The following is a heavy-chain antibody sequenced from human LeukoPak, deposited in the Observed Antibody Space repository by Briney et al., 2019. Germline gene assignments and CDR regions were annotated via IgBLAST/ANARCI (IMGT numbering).Heavy chain of an antibody. V-gene: IGHV3-23*01. CDR2: ISGSGGST. D-gene: IGHD4-17*01. Sequence: SGGSLRLSCAASGFTFSSYAMSWVRQAPGKGLEWVSAISGSGGSTYYADSVKGRFTISRDNSKNTLYLQMNSLRAEDTAVYYCAKAHHGDYFFYFDYWGQGTLVTVSS. CDR3: AKAHHGDYFFYFDY. CDR1: GFTFSSYA. J-gene: IGHJ4*02.